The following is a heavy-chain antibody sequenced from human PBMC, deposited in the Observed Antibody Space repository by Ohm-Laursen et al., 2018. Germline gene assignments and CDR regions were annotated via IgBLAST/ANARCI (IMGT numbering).Heavy chain of an antibody. V-gene: IGHV5-51*01. CDR2: IYPGDSDT. CDR1: GYSFTSYW. J-gene: IGHJ4*02. Sequence: ESLRISCKGSGYSFTSYWIGWVRQMPGKGLEWMGIIYPGDSDTRYSPSFQGQVTISADKSISAAYLQWSSLKASDTAMYYCARVKYCGGDCIAQEFDYWGQGTLVTVSS. D-gene: IGHD2-21*02. CDR3: ARVKYCGGDCIAQEFDY.